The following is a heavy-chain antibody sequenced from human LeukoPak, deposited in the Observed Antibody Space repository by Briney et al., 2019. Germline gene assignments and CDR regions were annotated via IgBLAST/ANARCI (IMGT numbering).Heavy chain of an antibody. D-gene: IGHD3-10*01. CDR2: INHSGST. CDR3: ARVRYYGSGSYYTFDY. J-gene: IGHJ4*02. V-gene: IGHV4-34*01. CDR1: GGSFSGYY. Sequence: PSETLSLTWAVYGGSFSGYYWSWIRQPPGKGLEWIGEINHSGSTNYNPSLKSRVTISVDRSRNQFPLKLSSVTAADTAVYYCARVRYYGSGSYYTFDYWGQGTLVTVSS.